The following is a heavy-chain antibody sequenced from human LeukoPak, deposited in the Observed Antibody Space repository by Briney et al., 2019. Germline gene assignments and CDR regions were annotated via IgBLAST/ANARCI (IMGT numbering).Heavy chain of an antibody. CDR1: EYTFTGYY. D-gene: IGHD6-6*01. Sequence: GASVKVSCKASEYTFTGYYMHWVRQAPGQGLEWMGWINPNSGGTNYAQKFQGRVTMTRDTSISTAYMELSRLRSDDTAVYYCAREGRSSSSPFDYWGQGTLVTVSS. CDR2: INPNSGGT. J-gene: IGHJ4*02. V-gene: IGHV1-2*02. CDR3: AREGRSSSSPFDY.